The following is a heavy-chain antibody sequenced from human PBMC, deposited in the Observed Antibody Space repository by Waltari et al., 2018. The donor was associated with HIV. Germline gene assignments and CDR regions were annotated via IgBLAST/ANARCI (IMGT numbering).Heavy chain of an antibody. J-gene: IGHJ4*02. D-gene: IGHD2-15*01. CDR2: IDTKTGSP. Sequence: QVQLQQSPSQFKKPGTSVKISCKSSENAFSGSVINWVQAPGQGLEWIGLIDTKTGSPTYAQVFSGLLILSLDTSVTTSYLQIRALKTNDTATYYCAEGYGAFDFDYWGQGTLITVSP. V-gene: IGHV7-4-1*01. CDR1: ENAFSGSV. CDR3: AEGYGAFDFDY.